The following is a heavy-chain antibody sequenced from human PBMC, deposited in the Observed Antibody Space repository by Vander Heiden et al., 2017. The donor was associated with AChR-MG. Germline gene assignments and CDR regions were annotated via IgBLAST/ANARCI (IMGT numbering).Heavy chain of an antibody. J-gene: IGHJ6*02. V-gene: IGHV4-59*01. D-gene: IGHD5-12*01. CDR2: IYYSGST. Sequence: QVQLQASGPGLVKPSETLPLTCTVSGGSISSYYWSWIRQPPGKGLEWIGYIYYSGSTNYNPSLKSRVTISVDTSKNQFSLKLSSVTAADTAVYYCARVGDGYTLGYYYYGMDVWGQGTTVTVSS. CDR3: ARVGDGYTLGYYYYGMDV. CDR1: GGSISSYY.